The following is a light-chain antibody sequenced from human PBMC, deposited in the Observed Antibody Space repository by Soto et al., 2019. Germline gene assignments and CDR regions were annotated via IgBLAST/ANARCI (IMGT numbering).Light chain of an antibody. CDR2: GAS. V-gene: IGKV3-15*01. Sequence: EIVMTQSPSTLSVSPRERSTLSCRASQSVSSNLAWYQQKPGQAPRLLIYGASTRATGIPARFSGSGSGTEFTLTISSLQSEDFAVYYCQQYNNWPPVTFGGGTKVDIK. CDR1: QSVSSN. J-gene: IGKJ4*01. CDR3: QQYNNWPPVT.